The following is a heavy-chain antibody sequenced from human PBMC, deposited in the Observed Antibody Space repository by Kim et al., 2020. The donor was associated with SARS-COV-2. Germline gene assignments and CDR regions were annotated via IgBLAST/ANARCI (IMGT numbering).Heavy chain of an antibody. CDR1: GFTFSSYG. CDR2: ISYDGSNK. V-gene: IGHV3-30*18. Sequence: GGSLRLSCAASGFTFSSYGMHWVRQAPGKGLEWVAVISYDGSNKYYADSVKGRFTISRDNSKNTLYLQMNSLRAEDTALYYCANQSEGYYYGMVVRGRG. J-gene: IGHJ6*02. CDR3: ANQSEGYYYGMVV.